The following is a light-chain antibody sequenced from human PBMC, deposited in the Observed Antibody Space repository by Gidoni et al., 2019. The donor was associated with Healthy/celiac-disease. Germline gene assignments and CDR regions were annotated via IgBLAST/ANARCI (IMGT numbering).Light chain of an antibody. CDR1: SSNIGADYD. Sequence: HSALTQPPSVSGAPGTRVTISCTGSSSNIGADYDVHWYQQLPGTAPKLLVSGNSNRPSGVPDRFSGSNSGTSASLAITGLQAENEADYYCQSYDSSLSGSVFGGGTKLTVL. V-gene: IGLV1-40*01. CDR2: GNS. J-gene: IGLJ3*02. CDR3: QSYDSSLSGSV.